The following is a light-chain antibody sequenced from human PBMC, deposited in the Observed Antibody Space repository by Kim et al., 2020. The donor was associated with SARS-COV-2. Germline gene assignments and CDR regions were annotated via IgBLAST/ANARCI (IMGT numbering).Light chain of an antibody. V-gene: IGKV3-15*01. CDR2: GAF. Sequence: SVSPGARATLSCRASQSVSSSLACYQQKPGQAPRLLIYGAFTRATGIPARFSGSGSGTEFTLTINSLQSEDFAVYYCQQYKNWPYTFGQGTKLEI. CDR3: QQYKNWPYT. J-gene: IGKJ2*01. CDR1: QSVSSS.